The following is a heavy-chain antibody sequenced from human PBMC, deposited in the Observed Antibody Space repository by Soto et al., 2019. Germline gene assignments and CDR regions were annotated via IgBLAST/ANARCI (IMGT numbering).Heavy chain of an antibody. CDR1: GYIFTDYY. CDR2: INPNSGGT. D-gene: IGHD6-6*01. CDR3: ARDFRVAARREYYFDY. Sequence: GASVTVSCKASGYIFTDYYMHWVRQAPGQELGWMGRINPNSGGTNYSQKFQGRVTITRDTSASTAYMELSSLRSEDTAVYYCARDFRVAARREYYFDYWGQGTLVTVSS. V-gene: IGHV1-2*06. J-gene: IGHJ4*02.